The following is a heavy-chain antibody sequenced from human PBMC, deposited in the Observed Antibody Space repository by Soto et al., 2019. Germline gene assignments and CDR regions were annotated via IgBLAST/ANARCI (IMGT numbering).Heavy chain of an antibody. V-gene: IGHV3-23*01. CDR1: EFTFTSYA. D-gene: IGHD3-10*01. Sequence: EVQLLESGGGLVQPGGSLRLSCAASEFTFTSYAMSWVRQAPGKVLEWVSAVGSDGGSTYYADSVRGRFTVSRDNSQNTLYLQMNNLRAEDTAVYYCAKDVCGSGTVCNFDNWGHGTLVPVSS. J-gene: IGHJ4*01. CDR2: VGSDGGST. CDR3: AKDVCGSGTVCNFDN.